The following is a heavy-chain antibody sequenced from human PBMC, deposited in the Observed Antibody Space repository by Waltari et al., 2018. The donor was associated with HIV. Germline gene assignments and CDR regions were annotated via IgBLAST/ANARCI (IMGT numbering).Heavy chain of an antibody. CDR3: ASRGAPTPVTTDS. Sequence: QMQLQQWGAGPLKPSETLSLTCAVQGGSFSGYYWSWIRQPPGKGLEWIGESSPSRSTKYNPSLKSRVTISVDTSKNQFSLRLKSVTAADTAVFYCASRGAPTPVTTDSWGQGTLVIVSS. J-gene: IGHJ5*01. CDR1: GGSFSGYY. D-gene: IGHD4-17*01. V-gene: IGHV4-34*01. CDR2: SSPSRST.